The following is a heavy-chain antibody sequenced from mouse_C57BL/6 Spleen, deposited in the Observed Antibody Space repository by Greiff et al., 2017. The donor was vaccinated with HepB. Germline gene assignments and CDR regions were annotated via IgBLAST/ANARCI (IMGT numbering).Heavy chain of an antibody. J-gene: IGHJ3*01. CDR3: TPYGNYRFAY. CDR1: GFNIKDDY. D-gene: IGHD2-10*02. CDR2: IDPENGDT. V-gene: IGHV14-4*01. Sequence: EVKLVESGAELVRPGASVKLSCTASGFNIKDDYMHWVKQRPEQGLEWIGWIDPENGDTEYASKFQGKATITADTSSNTAYLQLSSLTSEDTAVYYWTPYGNYRFAYWGQGTLVTVSA.